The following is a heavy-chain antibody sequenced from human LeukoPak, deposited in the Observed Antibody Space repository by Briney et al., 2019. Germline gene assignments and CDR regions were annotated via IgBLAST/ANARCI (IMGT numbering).Heavy chain of an antibody. V-gene: IGHV3-23*01. CDR2: ISGSGGST. J-gene: IGHJ5*02. CDR1: GFTFDDYG. Sequence: GGSLRLSCAASGFTFDDYGMSWVRQAPGKGLEWVSAISGSGGSTYYADSVKGRFTISRDNSKNTLYLQMNSLRAEDTAVYYCAKDLKRWLQFLVVGANWFDPWGQGTLVTVSS. D-gene: IGHD5-12*01. CDR3: AKDLKRWLQFLVVGANWFDP.